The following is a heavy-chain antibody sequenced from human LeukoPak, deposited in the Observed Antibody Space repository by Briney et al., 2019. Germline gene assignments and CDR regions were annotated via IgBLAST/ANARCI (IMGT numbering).Heavy chain of an antibody. V-gene: IGHV3-21*01. CDR2: ISSSSSYI. J-gene: IGHJ3*02. Sequence: GGSLRLSCAASGFTFSSYSMNWVRQAPGKGLEWVSSISSSSSYIYYADSVKGRFTISRDNAKNSLYLQMNSLRAEDTAVYYCARDSASLPQNAFDIWGQGTMVTVSS. CDR3: ARDSASLPQNAFDI. CDR1: GFTFSSYS.